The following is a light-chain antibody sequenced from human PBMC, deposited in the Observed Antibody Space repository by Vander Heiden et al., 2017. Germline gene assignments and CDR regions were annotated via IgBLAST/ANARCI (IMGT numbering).Light chain of an antibody. J-gene: IGLJ1*01. CDR2: DVS. Sequence: QSALTQPASVSGSPGPSIPIPCSGTSSDIGAYNHVSWFQQHPAKAPKLIIYDVSIRPSGVSNRLSGSKSGNTASLTISGLLPEDEADYFCSSYTSTSTLYVFGTGTKVTVL. V-gene: IGLV2-14*01. CDR3: SSYTSTSTLYV. CDR1: SSDIGAYNH.